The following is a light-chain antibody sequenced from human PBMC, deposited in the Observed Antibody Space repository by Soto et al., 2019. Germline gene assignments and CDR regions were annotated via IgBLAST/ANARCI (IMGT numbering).Light chain of an antibody. CDR1: QSVRSY. CDR3: HQRSSWPLT. Sequence: EIVLTQSPATLSLSPGERATLSCRASQSVRSYLAWYQQRPGQAPRLLIYDASNRATGIPARFSGSGSGTDFTLTISSLEPEDFAVYYCHQRSSWPLTFGGGTTVEI. V-gene: IGKV3-11*01. J-gene: IGKJ4*01. CDR2: DAS.